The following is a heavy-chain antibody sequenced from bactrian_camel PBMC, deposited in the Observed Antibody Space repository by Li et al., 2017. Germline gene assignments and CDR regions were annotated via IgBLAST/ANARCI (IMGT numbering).Heavy chain of an antibody. CDR2: ISFGKGFT. CDR3: AAKTRIFGGNCDLGRDFPY. D-gene: IGHD2*01. CDR1: GYTNAKYC. J-gene: IGHJ4*01. Sequence: HVQLVESGGGSAQPGGSLRLSCKYSGYTNAKYCVGWFRQSPGNQREGVAVISFGKGFTEYAGSVKSRFTISRDSAADTVYLQMNNLEPEDTAMYYCAAKTRIFGGNCDLGRDFPYWGQGTQVTVS. V-gene: IGHV3S61*01.